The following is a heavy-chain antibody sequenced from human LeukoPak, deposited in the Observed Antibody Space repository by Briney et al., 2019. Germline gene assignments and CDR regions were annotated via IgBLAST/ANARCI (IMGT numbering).Heavy chain of an antibody. V-gene: IGHV4-38-2*01. Sequence: SETLSLTCAVFGYSISSGYYWGWIRQPPGKGLEWIGSIYHSGSTYYNPSLKSRVTISVDTSKNQFSLKLSSVTAADTAVYYCARLSVEMATSSSAFDIWGQGTMVTVSS. CDR2: IYHSGST. J-gene: IGHJ3*02. CDR1: GYSISSGYY. D-gene: IGHD5-24*01. CDR3: ARLSVEMATSSSAFDI.